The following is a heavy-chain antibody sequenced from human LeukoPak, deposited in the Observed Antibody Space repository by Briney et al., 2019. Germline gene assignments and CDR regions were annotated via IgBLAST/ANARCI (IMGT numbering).Heavy chain of an antibody. Sequence: GGSLRLSCAAAGFTVSSDYMTWVRQAPGKGLEWVSILYSGGSTYYAGSVKGRFTISRHNSKNTLYLQMDSLRAEDTAVYCCAGDKGGGSDGMDVWGQGTTVTASS. D-gene: IGHD3-16*01. CDR2: LYSGGST. V-gene: IGHV3-53*04. CDR3: AGDKGGGSDGMDV. CDR1: GFTVSSDY. J-gene: IGHJ6*02.